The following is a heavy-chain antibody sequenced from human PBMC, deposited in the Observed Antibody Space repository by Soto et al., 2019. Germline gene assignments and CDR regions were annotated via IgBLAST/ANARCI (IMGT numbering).Heavy chain of an antibody. V-gene: IGHV3-21*01. Sequence: EVQLVESGGGLVKPGGSLRLSCAASGFTFSSYSMNWVRQAPGKGLEWVSSISSSSGHIYYADSLKGRFTISRDNAKNSLYLQMTRLRAEDTAVYYCTRHWLATREFDYWGQGTLVTVSS. CDR1: GFTFSSYS. D-gene: IGHD1-26*01. J-gene: IGHJ4*02. CDR2: ISSSSGHI. CDR3: TRHWLATREFDY.